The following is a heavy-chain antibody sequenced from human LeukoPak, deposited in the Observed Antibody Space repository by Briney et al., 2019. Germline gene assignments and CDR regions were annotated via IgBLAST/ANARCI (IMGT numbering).Heavy chain of an antibody. CDR1: GGSFSGYY. CDR3: ARLERGYSGYAYYFDY. Sequence: SETLSLTCAVYGGSFSGYYWSSIRQPPGKGLEWIGEINHSGSTNYNPSLKSRVTISVDTSKNQFSLKLSSVTAADTAVYYCARLERGYSGYAYYFDYWGQGTLVTVSS. V-gene: IGHV4-34*01. D-gene: IGHD5-12*01. CDR2: INHSGST. J-gene: IGHJ4*02.